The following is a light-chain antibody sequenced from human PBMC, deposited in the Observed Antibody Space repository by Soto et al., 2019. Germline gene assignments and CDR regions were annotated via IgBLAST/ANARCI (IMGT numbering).Light chain of an antibody. J-gene: IGKJ1*01. CDR2: AAS. Sequence: VLTQSPATLSLSPGERATLSCRASQSVSDRVVWYQQKSGQAPSLLIYAASTRAAGVPARFSGSGSGTEFTLTISIRQSEDFAVYLCQQYADWPKTFGQGTKVDIK. CDR3: QQYADWPKT. V-gene: IGKV3-15*01. CDR1: QSVSDR.